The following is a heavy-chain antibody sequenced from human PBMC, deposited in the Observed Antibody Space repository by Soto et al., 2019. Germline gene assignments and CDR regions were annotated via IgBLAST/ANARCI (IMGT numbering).Heavy chain of an antibody. V-gene: IGHV3-48*03. CDR3: AKVMVKNWFDP. D-gene: IGHD5-18*01. CDR1: RFTFSTYE. Sequence: GGSLRLSCAASRFTFSTYEMHWVRQAPGKGLEWVSYISSSGNTVYYADSVKGRFTISRDNTKNTLYLQMNSLRADDTAVYYCAKVMVKNWFDPWGQGTLVTVSS. CDR2: ISSSGNTV. J-gene: IGHJ5*02.